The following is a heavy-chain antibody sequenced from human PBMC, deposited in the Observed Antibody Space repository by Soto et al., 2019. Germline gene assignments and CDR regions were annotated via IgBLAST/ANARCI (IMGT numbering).Heavy chain of an antibody. V-gene: IGHV3-73*02. CDR2: IRSKANSYAT. D-gene: IGHD6-19*01. J-gene: IGHJ5*02. CDR1: GFTFSGSA. CDR3: TVVKQWGNWFAP. Sequence: VQLLESGGCLVQPGGSLKLSCAASGFTFSGSAMYWVRQASGKGLEWVGRIRSKANSYATAYAASVKGRFTISRDDSKNTAYLQMSSLKTEDTAVYYCTVVKQWGNWFAPWGQGTLVTVSS.